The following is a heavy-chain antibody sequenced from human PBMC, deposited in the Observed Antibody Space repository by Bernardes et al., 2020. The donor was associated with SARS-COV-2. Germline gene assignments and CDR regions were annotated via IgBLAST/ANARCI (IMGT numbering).Heavy chain of an antibody. J-gene: IGHJ5*01. CDR1: SESFSGYY. CDR2: INHSGST. V-gene: IGHV4-34*01. CDR3: TRSKATRTDS. Sequence: SETLSLTCAVSSESFSGYYWGWIRQPPGKGLEWIGEINHSGSTNYNPSLKSRVTISLDTSEKQFSLRLSSVTAADTAVYYCTRSKATRTDSWDPGTLVTVSS.